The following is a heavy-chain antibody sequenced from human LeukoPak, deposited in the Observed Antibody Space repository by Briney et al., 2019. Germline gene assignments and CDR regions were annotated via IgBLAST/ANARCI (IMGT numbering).Heavy chain of an antibody. Sequence: GASVKVSCKASGYTFTGYYMRWVRQAPGQGLEWMGCINPNSGVTNYAQKFQGRVTMTRDTSISTAYMELSRLRSDDTAVYYCAVSRGSGYDPPYYYYGMDVWGQGTTVTVSS. D-gene: IGHD5-12*01. CDR2: INPNSGVT. CDR1: GYTFTGYY. J-gene: IGHJ6*02. V-gene: IGHV1-2*02. CDR3: AVSRGSGYDPPYYYYGMDV.